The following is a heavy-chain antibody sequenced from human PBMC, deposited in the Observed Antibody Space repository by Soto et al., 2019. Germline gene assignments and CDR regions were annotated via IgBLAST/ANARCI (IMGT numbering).Heavy chain of an antibody. Sequence: ASVKVSCKASGYTFTSYGISWVRQAPGQGLEWMGWISAYNGNTNYAQKLQGRVTMTTDTSTSTAYMELRSLRSDDTAVYYCARDRKGGYDFWSGYYHSYYYGMDVWGQGTTVTVSS. CDR2: ISAYNGNT. CDR3: ARDRKGGYDFWSGYYHSYYYGMDV. CDR1: GYTFTSYG. V-gene: IGHV1-18*04. J-gene: IGHJ6*02. D-gene: IGHD3-3*01.